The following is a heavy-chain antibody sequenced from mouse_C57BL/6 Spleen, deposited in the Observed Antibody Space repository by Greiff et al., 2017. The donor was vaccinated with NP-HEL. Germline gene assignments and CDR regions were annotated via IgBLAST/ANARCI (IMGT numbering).Heavy chain of an antibody. J-gene: IGHJ4*01. CDR3: ARKSLYAMDY. CDR1: GYAFSSYW. CDR2: LYPGDGAT. V-gene: IGHV1-80*01. D-gene: IGHD6-1*01. Sequence: VQLQQSGAELVKPGASVKISCKASGYAFSSYWLNWVKQRPGKGLEWIGQLYPGDGATNYNGKFQGKATLTADKSSSTAYMELSSLISEDSAVEFCARKSLYAMDYWGKGTAVSVSS.